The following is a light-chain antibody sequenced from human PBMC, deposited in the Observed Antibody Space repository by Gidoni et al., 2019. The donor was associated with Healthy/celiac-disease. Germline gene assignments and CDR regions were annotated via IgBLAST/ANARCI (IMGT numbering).Light chain of an antibody. CDR3: QQSYSTPPFPLT. Sequence: DIQMTQSPSSLSASVGDRVTITCRASQSISSYLNWYQQKPGKAPKLLIYAASSLQSGVPSRFSGSGSGTDFTLTISSLQPEDCATYYWQQSYSTPPFPLTFGGGTKVEIK. CDR1: QSISSY. J-gene: IGKJ4*01. CDR2: AAS. V-gene: IGKV1-39*01.